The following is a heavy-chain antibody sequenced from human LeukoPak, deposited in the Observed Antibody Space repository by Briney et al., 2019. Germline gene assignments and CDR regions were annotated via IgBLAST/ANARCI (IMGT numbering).Heavy chain of an antibody. Sequence: GGPLRLSCVASGFTFSTYSMNWVRQAPGKGLEWVSYISSSGSTIYYADSVKGRFTISRDNAKNSLYLQMNSLRAEDTAVYYCARDIEYCSSTSCTDYMDVWGKGTTVTVSS. V-gene: IGHV3-48*04. CDR3: ARDIEYCSSTSCTDYMDV. J-gene: IGHJ6*03. D-gene: IGHD2-2*01. CDR2: ISSSGSTI. CDR1: GFTFSTYS.